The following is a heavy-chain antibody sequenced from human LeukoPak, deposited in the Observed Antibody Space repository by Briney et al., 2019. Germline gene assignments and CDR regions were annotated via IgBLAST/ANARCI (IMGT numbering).Heavy chain of an antibody. J-gene: IGHJ6*03. CDR2: IIGDGSST. V-gene: IGHV3-74*01. CDR3: ARSGDGDMDV. CDR1: GFTFSNYW. D-gene: IGHD3-10*01. Sequence: QPGGSLRLSCAASGFTFSNYWMHWVRQAPGKGLVWVSHIIGDGSSTNYADSVKGRFTISRDNAKNTLYLQMNSLRADDTAVYYCARSGDGDMDVWSKGTTVTVSS.